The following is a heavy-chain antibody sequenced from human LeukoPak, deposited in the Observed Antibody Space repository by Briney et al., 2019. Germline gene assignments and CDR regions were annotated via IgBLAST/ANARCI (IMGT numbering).Heavy chain of an antibody. CDR2: IYTSGST. V-gene: IGHV4-4*07. J-gene: IGHJ6*02. Sequence: SETLSLTCTASGGSIRSYSRSWIRQPPGKGREWIGRIYTSGSTNYNPSLKSRVAMSVDTSKNQFSLKLSSVTAADTAVYYCAKAVSYYYYGMDVWGQGTTVTVSS. D-gene: IGHD2-8*01. CDR1: GGSIRSYS. CDR3: AKAVSYYYYGMDV.